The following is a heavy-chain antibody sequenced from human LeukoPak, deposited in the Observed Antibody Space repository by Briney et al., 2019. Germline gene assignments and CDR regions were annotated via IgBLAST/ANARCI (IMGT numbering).Heavy chain of an antibody. D-gene: IGHD2-2*01. CDR3: AKNGLRVVVPAARDYYYMDV. CDR1: GFTFSSYG. J-gene: IGHJ6*03. V-gene: IGHV3-30*02. Sequence: GSLRLSCAASGFTFSSYGMHWVRQAPGKGLEWVAFIRYDGSNKYYADSVKGRFTISRDNSKNTLYLQMNSLRAEDTAVYYCAKNGLRVVVPAARDYYYMDVWGKGTTVTVSS. CDR2: IRYDGSNK.